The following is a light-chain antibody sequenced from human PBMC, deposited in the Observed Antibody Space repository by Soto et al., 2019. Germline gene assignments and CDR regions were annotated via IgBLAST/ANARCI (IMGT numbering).Light chain of an antibody. CDR1: QSVSNSY. V-gene: IGKV3-20*01. CDR2: GAF. CDR3: KQYGSSPPYT. Sequence: EIVLTQSPGTLSLSPGERATLSCRASQSVSNSYLAWYQQKPGQAPRLLISGAFSRATGIPDRFSGSGSGTDFTLTISRLEPEDFAVYYCKQYGSSPPYTFGQGTKLEIK. J-gene: IGKJ2*01.